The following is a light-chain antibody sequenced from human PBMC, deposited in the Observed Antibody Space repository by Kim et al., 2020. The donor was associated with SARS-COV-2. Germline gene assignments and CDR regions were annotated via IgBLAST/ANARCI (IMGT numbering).Light chain of an antibody. CDR2: GAS. CDR1: QSISTN. CDR3: QQYNDWPYT. Sequence: EIVMTQSPAPLSVSPGERATLSCRASQSISTNLAWYQQKPGQAPRLLMYGASTRATGIPARFTGSGSGTEFTLTISSLQSEDFAVYSCQQYNDWPYTFGQGTKLEI. V-gene: IGKV3-15*01. J-gene: IGKJ2*01.